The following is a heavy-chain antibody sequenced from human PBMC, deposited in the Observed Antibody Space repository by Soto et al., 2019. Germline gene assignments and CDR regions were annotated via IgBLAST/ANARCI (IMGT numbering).Heavy chain of an antibody. CDR1: GFTFSSYA. CDR2: ISGSGGST. V-gene: IGHV3-23*01. CDR3: ANGRADFPYGMED. J-gene: IGHJ6*02. Sequence: GGSLRLSCAASGFTFSSYAMSWVRQAPGKGLEWVSAISGSGGSTYYADSVKGRFTISRDNSKNTLYLQMNSLRAEDTAVYYCANGRADFPYGMEDRGQGTTVTVSS.